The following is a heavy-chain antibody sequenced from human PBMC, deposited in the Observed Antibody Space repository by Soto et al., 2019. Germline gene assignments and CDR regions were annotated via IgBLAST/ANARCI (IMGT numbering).Heavy chain of an antibody. V-gene: IGHV3-33*01. Sequence: QVQLVESGGGVVQPGRSLRLSCAASGFTFSSYGMHWVRQAPGKGLEWVAVIWYDGSNKYYADSVKGRFTISRDNSKNTLYLHMNSLRAEDTAVYYCARGPPDIVVVPAAIPFDYWGQGTLVTVSS. CDR3: ARGPPDIVVVPAAIPFDY. D-gene: IGHD2-2*02. CDR1: GFTFSSYG. J-gene: IGHJ4*02. CDR2: IWYDGSNK.